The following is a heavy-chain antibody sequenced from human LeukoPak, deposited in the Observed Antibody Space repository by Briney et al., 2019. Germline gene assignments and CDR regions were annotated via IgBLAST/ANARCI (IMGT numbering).Heavy chain of an antibody. V-gene: IGHV3-23*01. J-gene: IGHJ4*02. CDR3: AKRGVVIRVILVGFHKEAYYFDS. CDR1: GISLSNYG. Sequence: GGSLRLSCAVSGISLSNYGMSWVRQAPGKGLEWVAGISGSGGGTNYADSVKGRSTISRDHPKNTLYLQMNRLRAEDTAVYFCAKRGVVIRVILVGFHKEAYYFDSWSQGALVTVSS. D-gene: IGHD3-22*01. CDR2: ISGSGGGT.